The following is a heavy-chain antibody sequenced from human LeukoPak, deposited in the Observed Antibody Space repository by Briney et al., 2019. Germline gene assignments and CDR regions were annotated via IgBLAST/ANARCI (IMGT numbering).Heavy chain of an antibody. V-gene: IGHV4-59*01. J-gene: IGHJ4*02. D-gene: IGHD5-24*01. CDR1: GVSISSYY. CDR2: IYYTGST. CDR3: ARENGYNYDY. Sequence: SETLSLTCTVSGVSISSYYWSWIRQPPGKGLEWIGSIYYTGSTNYNPSLKSRVTISVDTSKNQFSLKLSSVTAAETAVYYCARENGYNYDYWGQGTLVTVSS.